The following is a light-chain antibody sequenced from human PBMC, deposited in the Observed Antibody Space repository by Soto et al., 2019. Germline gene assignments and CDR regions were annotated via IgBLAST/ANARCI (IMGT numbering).Light chain of an antibody. J-gene: IGKJ1*01. Sequence: EIVMTQSTATLSVSPGDRVTLSCRASQSVGSNLAWYQQKPGQAPRLLIYGATTRATGVTARFSGSGSETEFTLTISSLQSEEFAIYYCQQWIRLTFVQGTRLELK. CDR3: QQWIRLT. CDR1: QSVGSN. V-gene: IGKV3-15*01. CDR2: GAT.